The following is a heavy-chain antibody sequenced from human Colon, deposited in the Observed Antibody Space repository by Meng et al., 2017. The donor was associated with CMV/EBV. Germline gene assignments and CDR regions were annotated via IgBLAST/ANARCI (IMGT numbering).Heavy chain of an antibody. CDR2: MNPNSGET. CDR3: AVIVPATDYSYGTDV. D-gene: IGHD2-15*01. J-gene: IGHJ6*02. Sequence: ASVKVSCKASAYTFTSYDINWVRQAPGQGLEWMGWMNPNSGETGFAQKFQGRITMTRDTSINTAYLELSTLKSEDTALYFCAVIVPATDYSYGTDVWGQGTTVTVSS. CDR1: AYTFTSYD. V-gene: IGHV1-8*02.